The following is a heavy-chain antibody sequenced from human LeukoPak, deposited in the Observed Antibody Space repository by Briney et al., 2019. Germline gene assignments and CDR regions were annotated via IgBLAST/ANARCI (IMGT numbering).Heavy chain of an antibody. J-gene: IGHJ5*02. Sequence: PSETLSLTCAVYGGSFSGYYWSWIRQPPGKGLEWIGEINHSGSTNYNPSLKSRVTISVDTSKNQFSLKLSSVTAADTAVYYCARKGRYYDFWSGYYPRPQYNWFDPWGQGTLVTVSS. CDR3: ARKGRYYDFWSGYYPRPQYNWFDP. V-gene: IGHV4-34*01. CDR2: INHSGST. CDR1: GGSFSGYY. D-gene: IGHD3-3*01.